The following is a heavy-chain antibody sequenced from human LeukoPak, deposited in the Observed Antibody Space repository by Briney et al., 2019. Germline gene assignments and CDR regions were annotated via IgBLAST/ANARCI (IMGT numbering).Heavy chain of an antibody. Sequence: SETLSLTCTVSGGSISSYYWSWIRQPPGKGLEWIGYIYYSGSTNYNPSLKSRDTISVDTSKNQFSLKLSSVTAADTAVYYCARASRGYCSGGSCYSRFLGFDYWGQGTLVTVSS. V-gene: IGHV4-59*01. CDR3: ARASRGYCSGGSCYSRFLGFDY. J-gene: IGHJ4*02. CDR1: GGSISSYY. D-gene: IGHD2-15*01. CDR2: IYYSGST.